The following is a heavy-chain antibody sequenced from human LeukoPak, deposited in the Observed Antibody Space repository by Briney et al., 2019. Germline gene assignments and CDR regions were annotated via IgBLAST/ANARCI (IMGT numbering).Heavy chain of an antibody. CDR2: ISYDGSNK. V-gene: IGHV3-30*03. Sequence: GSLRLSCAASGFTFSSYGMHWVRQAPGKGLEWVAVISYDGSNKYYADSVKGRFTISRDNSKNTLYLQVNSLRAEDTAVYYCARRGDGGRSFDYWGQGTLVTVSS. CDR1: GFTFSSYG. J-gene: IGHJ4*02. D-gene: IGHD4-23*01. CDR3: ARRGDGGRSFDY.